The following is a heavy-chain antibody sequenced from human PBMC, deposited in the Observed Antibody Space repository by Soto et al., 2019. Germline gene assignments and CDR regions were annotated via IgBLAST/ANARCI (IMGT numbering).Heavy chain of an antibody. Sequence: RKGLEWVSGTSGSGNSTYYADSVKGRFTISRDNSKNRVYLQMNSLRAEDTAVYFCSQAEDGIRGVRSVSAFRLNRSSDL. CDR3: SQAEDGIRGVRSVSAFRLNRSSDL. CDR2: TSGSGNST. V-gene: IGHV3-23*01. D-gene: IGHD3-10*02. J-gene: IGHJ2*01.